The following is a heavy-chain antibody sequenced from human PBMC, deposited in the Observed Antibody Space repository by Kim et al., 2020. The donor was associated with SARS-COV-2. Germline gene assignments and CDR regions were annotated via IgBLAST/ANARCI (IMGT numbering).Heavy chain of an antibody. D-gene: IGHD3-10*01. J-gene: IGHJ4*02. CDR1: GFNFSGSA. Sequence: GGSLRLSCAASGFNFSGSALHWVRQASGKGLEWVGRIGSKANSYATAYAASVKGRFILSRDESKNTAYLQMNSLKPEDTAVYHCTIMSSGSAENDYWGQG. CDR3: TIMSSGSAENDY. CDR2: IGSKANSYAT. V-gene: IGHV3-73*01.